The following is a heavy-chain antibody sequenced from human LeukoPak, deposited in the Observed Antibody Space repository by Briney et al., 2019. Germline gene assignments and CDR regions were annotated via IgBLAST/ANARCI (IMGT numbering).Heavy chain of an antibody. V-gene: IGHV1-2*02. CDR2: INPNSSGT. D-gene: IGHD3-22*01. J-gene: IGHJ6*03. Sequence: ASVKVSCKASGYAFNVYYMHWVRQAPGQGLEWMGWINPNSSGTNYAQKFQGRVTITRNTSISTAYMELSSLRSEDTAVYYCARGLYYYDSSGDMDVWGKGTTVTVSS. CDR3: ARGLYYYDSSGDMDV. CDR1: GYAFNVYY.